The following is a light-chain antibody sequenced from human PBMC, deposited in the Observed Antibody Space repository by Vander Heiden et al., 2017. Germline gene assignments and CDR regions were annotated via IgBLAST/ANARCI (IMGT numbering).Light chain of an antibody. Sequence: QSVLTQPPSASGTPRQRVTISCSGSSSNIGSYTVNWYQQLPGTGPKLLIYTNNQRPSGVPDRCSGSKSGTSASLAISGLQSEDEADYHCAAWDDTLNGVVFGGGTKLSVL. CDR2: TNN. V-gene: IGLV1-44*01. CDR3: AAWDDTLNGVV. CDR1: SSNIGSYT. J-gene: IGLJ3*02.